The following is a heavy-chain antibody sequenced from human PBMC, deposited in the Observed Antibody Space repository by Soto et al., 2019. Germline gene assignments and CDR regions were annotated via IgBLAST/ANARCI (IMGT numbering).Heavy chain of an antibody. J-gene: IGHJ4*02. Sequence: QVQLVESGGGVVQPGRSLRLSCAASGFTFSSYAMHWVRQAPGKGLEWVAVISYDGSNKYYADSVKGRFTISRDNSKNTLYLQMNSLRAEDTAVYYCARDRGGTTHYFDYWGQGTLVTVSS. CDR2: ISYDGSNK. CDR3: ARDRGGTTHYFDY. CDR1: GFTFSSYA. V-gene: IGHV3-30-3*01. D-gene: IGHD1-1*01.